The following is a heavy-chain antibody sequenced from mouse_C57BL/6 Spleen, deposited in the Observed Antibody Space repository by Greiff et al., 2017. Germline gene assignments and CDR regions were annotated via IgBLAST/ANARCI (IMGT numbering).Heavy chain of an antibody. Sequence: VQLQQSGAELVKPGASVKISCKASGYAFSSYWMNWVKQRPGKGLEWIGQIYPGDGDTNYNGKFKGKATLTADKSSSTAYMQLSSLTSEDSAVYFCARNYKYYALDYWGQGTSVTVSS. CDR2: IYPGDGDT. J-gene: IGHJ4*01. V-gene: IGHV1-80*01. CDR3: ARNYKYYALDY. CDR1: GYAFSSYW. D-gene: IGHD2-1*01.